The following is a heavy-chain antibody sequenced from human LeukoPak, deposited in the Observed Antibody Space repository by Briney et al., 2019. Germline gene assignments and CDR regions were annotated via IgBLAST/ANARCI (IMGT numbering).Heavy chain of an antibody. D-gene: IGHD3-22*01. Sequence: GGSLRLSCAASGFTFYTYWMTWVRQAPGKGPEWVANIKQDGSEKYYVDSVKGRFTISRDNAKNSLYLQMNSLRAEDTAVYYCARSLIVVVITQSFDYWGQGTLVTVSS. V-gene: IGHV3-7*01. J-gene: IGHJ4*02. CDR3: ARSLIVVVITQSFDY. CDR1: GFTFYTYW. CDR2: IKQDGSEK.